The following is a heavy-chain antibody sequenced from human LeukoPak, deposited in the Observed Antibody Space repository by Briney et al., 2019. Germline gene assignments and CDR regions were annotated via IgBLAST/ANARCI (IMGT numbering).Heavy chain of an antibody. CDR2: IYYSGST. Sequence: SETLSLTCTVSGGSISSGGYYWSWIRQHPGKGLEWIGYIYYSGSTYYNPSLKSRVTISVDTSKNQFSLKLSSVTAADTAVYYCAKGLPHYYDSSGYRRVDYWGQGTLVTVSS. CDR3: AKGLPHYYDSSGYRRVDY. J-gene: IGHJ4*02. CDR1: GGSISSGGYY. V-gene: IGHV4-31*03. D-gene: IGHD3-22*01.